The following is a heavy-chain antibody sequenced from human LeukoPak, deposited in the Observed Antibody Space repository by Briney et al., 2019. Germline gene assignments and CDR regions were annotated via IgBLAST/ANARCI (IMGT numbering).Heavy chain of an antibody. CDR3: ARERMVRGVITP. D-gene: IGHD3-10*01. J-gene: IGHJ5*02. CDR2: INHSGST. CDR1: GGSFSGYY. V-gene: IGHV4-34*01. Sequence: SETLSLTCAVYGGSFSGYYWSWIRQPPGKGLEWIGEINHSGSTNYNPSLKSRVTISVDTSKNQFSLKLSSVTAADTAVYYCARERMVRGVITPCGQGTLVTVSS.